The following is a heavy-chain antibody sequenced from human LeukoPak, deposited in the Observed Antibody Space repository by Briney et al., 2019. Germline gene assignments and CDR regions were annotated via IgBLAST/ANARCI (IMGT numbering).Heavy chain of an antibody. CDR3: ARDLGGYGNIDY. CDR1: GGSISSGSYY. CDR2: IYTSGST. Sequence: SETLSLTCTVSGGSISSGSYYWSWIRQPAGKGLEWIGRIYTSGSTNYNPSLKSRVTMSVDTSKNQFSLKLSSVTAADTAVYYCARDLGGYGNIDYWGQGTLVTVSS. D-gene: IGHD5-12*01. V-gene: IGHV4-61*02. J-gene: IGHJ4*02.